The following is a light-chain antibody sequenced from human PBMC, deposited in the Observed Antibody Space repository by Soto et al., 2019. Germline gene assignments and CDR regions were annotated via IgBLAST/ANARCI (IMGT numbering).Light chain of an antibody. CDR1: SSNIGNNY. Sequence: QSVLTQPPSVSAAPGQRVTISCSGSSSNIGNNYVSWYQQLPGTAPKLLIYEDNKRPSGIPDRFSGSKSGTSATLGITGLQTGDEADYYCASWDSSLSAGVFAGGTKLTVL. J-gene: IGLJ2*01. CDR3: ASWDSSLSAGV. CDR2: EDN. V-gene: IGLV1-51*02.